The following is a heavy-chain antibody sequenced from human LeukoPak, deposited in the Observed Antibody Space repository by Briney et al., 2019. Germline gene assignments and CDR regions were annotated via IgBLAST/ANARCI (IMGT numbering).Heavy chain of an antibody. CDR2: INHSGSA. D-gene: IGHD3-22*01. CDR1: GGSFSGYY. CDR3: ARGIRYYYDSSGYYPLNWFDP. V-gene: IGHV4-34*01. Sequence: PSETLSLTCAVYGGSFSGYYWSWIRQPPGKGLEWIGEINHSGSANYNPSLKSRVTISVDTSKNQFSLKLSSVTAADTAVYYCARGIRYYYDSSGYYPLNWFDPWGQGTLVTVPS. J-gene: IGHJ5*02.